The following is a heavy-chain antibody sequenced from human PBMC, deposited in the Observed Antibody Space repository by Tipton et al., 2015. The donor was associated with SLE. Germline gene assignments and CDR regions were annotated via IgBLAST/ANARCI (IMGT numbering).Heavy chain of an antibody. J-gene: IGHJ6*03. CDR3: ARDERLLSYYYYYYMDV. CDR1: GFTFSDYY. CDR2: ISSSSSYT. D-gene: IGHD2-21*02. V-gene: IGHV3-11*05. Sequence: SLRLSCAASGFTFSDYYMSWIRQAPGKGLEWVSYISSSSSYTNYADSVKGRFTISRDNAKNSLYLQMNSLRAEDTAVYYCARDERLLSYYYYYYMDVWGKGTTVTVSS.